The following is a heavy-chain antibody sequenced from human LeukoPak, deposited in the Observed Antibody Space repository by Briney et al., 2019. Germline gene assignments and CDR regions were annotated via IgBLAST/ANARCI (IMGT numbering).Heavy chain of an antibody. CDR1: GGSMRTYY. Sequence: PSETLSLTCTVSGGSMRTYYWTWIRQPPGKGLEWIGYIYYSGSTNYNPSLRSRVTISLDTSKTQFSLTLSSVTAADTAVYYCARDVVRGVISLDVWGKGTTVTISS. CDR3: ARDVVRGVISLDV. V-gene: IGHV4-59*01. CDR2: IYYSGST. J-gene: IGHJ6*04. D-gene: IGHD3-10*01.